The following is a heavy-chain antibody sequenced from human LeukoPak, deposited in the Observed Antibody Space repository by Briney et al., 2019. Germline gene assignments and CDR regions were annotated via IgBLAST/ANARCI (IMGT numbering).Heavy chain of an antibody. CDR3: ARDLMGIAYRGAFYY. CDR1: GFTVSSNY. Sequence: GGSLRLSCAASGFTVSSNYMSWVRQAPGKGLEWVSYISSGSTIYYADSVKGRFTISRDNAKNSLYLQMNSLRAEDTAVYYCARDLMGIAYRGAFYYWGQGTLVTVSS. CDR2: ISSGSTI. V-gene: IGHV3-11*01. D-gene: IGHD6-13*01. J-gene: IGHJ4*02.